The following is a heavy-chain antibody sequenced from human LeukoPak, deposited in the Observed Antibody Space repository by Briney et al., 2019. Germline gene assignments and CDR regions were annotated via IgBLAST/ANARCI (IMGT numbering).Heavy chain of an antibody. Sequence: SETLSLTCTVSGASISSSSYYWCWIRQPPGKGLEWIGSIYYSGSTYYNPSLKSRVTISVDTSKNQFSLKLSSVTAADTAVYYYARQARPYYDFWSGQPFDYWGQGTLVTVSS. CDR3: ARQARPYYDFWSGQPFDY. J-gene: IGHJ4*02. D-gene: IGHD3-3*01. V-gene: IGHV4-39*01. CDR2: IYYSGST. CDR1: GASISSSSYY.